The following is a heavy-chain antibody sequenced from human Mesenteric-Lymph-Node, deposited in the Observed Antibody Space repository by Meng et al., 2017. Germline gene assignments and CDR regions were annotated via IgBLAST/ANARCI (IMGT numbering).Heavy chain of an antibody. J-gene: IGHJ4*02. D-gene: IGHD3-9*01. CDR2: INSDGSST. V-gene: IGHV3-74*01. Sequence: GGSLRLSCAASGFTFSSSWMHWFRQAPGKGLVWVSRINSDGSSTSYADSVKGRFTISRDNAKNTLYLQMNSLRAEDTAVYYCAVLRYFDWLLYEEIDYWGQGTLVTVSS. CDR3: AVLRYFDWLLYEEIDY. CDR1: GFTFSSSW.